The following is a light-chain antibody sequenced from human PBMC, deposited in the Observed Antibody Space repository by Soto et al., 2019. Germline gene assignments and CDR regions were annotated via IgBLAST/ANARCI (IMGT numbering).Light chain of an antibody. Sequence: QSVLTQPASVSGSPGQSITISCTGTNSDVGSYNYVSWYQQHPGKAPKLMICEVSNRPPGVSSRFSGSKSGTTASLTIYGLQAEDEGDYYCSSYTSSSTWVFGGGTQLTVL. CDR1: NSDVGSYNY. CDR2: EVS. CDR3: SSYTSSSTWV. J-gene: IGLJ3*02. V-gene: IGLV2-14*01.